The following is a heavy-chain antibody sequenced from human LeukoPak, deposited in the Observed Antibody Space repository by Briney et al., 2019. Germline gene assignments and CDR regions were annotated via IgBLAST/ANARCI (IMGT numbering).Heavy chain of an antibody. D-gene: IGHD3-10*01. CDR3: AREGGVMITGGSDY. J-gene: IGHJ4*02. V-gene: IGHV3-21*01. CDR2: ISSSSSYI. CDR1: GFTISSYS. Sequence: PGGSLRLSCAASGFTISSYSMNWVRQAPGKGLEWDSSISSSSSYIYYADSVKGRFTISRDNAKNSLYLQMNSLRAEDTALYYCAREGGVMITGGSDYWGQGTLVTVSS.